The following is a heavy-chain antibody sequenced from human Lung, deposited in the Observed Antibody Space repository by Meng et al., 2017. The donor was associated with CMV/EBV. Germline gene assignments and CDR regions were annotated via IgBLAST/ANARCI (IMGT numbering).Heavy chain of an antibody. V-gene: IGHV1-69*05. CDR1: GGTFSSYA. Sequence: SVXVSCKASGGTFSSYAISWVRQAPGQGLEWMGGIIPIFGTANYAQKFKGRVTITTDESTSTAYMNVSSLRSEDTAVYYCARGWLGGYDYYYYGMDVLGQGXTVTVSS. CDR2: IIPIFGTA. J-gene: IGHJ6*02. CDR3: ARGWLGGYDYYYYGMDV. D-gene: IGHD5-12*01.